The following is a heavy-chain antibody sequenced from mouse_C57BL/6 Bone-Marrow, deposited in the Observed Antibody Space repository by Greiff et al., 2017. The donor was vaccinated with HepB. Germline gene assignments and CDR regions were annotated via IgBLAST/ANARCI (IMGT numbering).Heavy chain of an antibody. V-gene: IGHV14-3*01. Sequence: EVQLQQSVAELVRPGASVKLSCTASGFNIKNTYMHWVKQRPEQGLEWIGRIDPANGNTKYAPKFQGKATITADTSSNTAYLQLSSLTSEDTAIYYCARGRGRITTVVATDWYFDVWGTGTTVTVSS. CDR2: IDPANGNT. D-gene: IGHD1-1*01. CDR3: ARGRGRITTVVATDWYFDV. CDR1: GFNIKNTY. J-gene: IGHJ1*03.